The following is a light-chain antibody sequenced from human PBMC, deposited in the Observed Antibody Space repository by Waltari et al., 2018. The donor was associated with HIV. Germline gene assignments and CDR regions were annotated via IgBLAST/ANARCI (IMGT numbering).Light chain of an antibody. J-gene: IGLJ3*02. CDR1: TSAIGEYTY. V-gene: IGLV2-14*01. CDR2: EVS. Sequence: QSALTQPASVSGSPGQSFPISCPGPTSAIGEYTYLSCFQPPPAAAPKLIIFEVSNRPSGVSTRFSGSKSGNTASLTVSGLQPEDEADYYCSSYTNKYTWVFGGGTKLTVL. CDR3: SSYTNKYTWV.